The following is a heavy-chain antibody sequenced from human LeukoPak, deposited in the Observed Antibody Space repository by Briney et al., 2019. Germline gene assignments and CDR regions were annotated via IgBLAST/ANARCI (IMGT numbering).Heavy chain of an antibody. J-gene: IGHJ3*02. D-gene: IGHD2-21*02. V-gene: IGHV1-24*01. CDR2: FDPEDGET. CDR1: GYTLTELS. Sequence: ASVKVSCKVSGYTLTELSMHWVRQAPGKGLEWMGGFDPEDGETIYAQKFQGRVTMTEDTSTDTAYMELSSLSSEDTAVYYCATGAYCGGDCYGAFDIWGQGTMVTVSS. CDR3: ATGAYCGGDCYGAFDI.